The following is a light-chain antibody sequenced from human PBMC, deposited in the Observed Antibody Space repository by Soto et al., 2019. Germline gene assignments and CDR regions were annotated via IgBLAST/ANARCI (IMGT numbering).Light chain of an antibody. Sequence: EIVMTQSPATLSVSPGERATLSCRASQSVSSKLAWYQQKPGQAPRLLIYDASTRATGTPARFSGSGSGTAFTLTISSRQSEDFAVYYCQQYNNWPRTFGQGTNVEIK. V-gene: IGKV3-15*01. CDR1: QSVSSK. J-gene: IGKJ1*01. CDR3: QQYNNWPRT. CDR2: DAS.